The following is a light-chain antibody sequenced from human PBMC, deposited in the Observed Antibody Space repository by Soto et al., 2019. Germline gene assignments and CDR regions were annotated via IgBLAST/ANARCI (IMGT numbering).Light chain of an antibody. V-gene: IGKV3-11*01. J-gene: IGKJ1*01. CDR2: QNS. Sequence: EIVLTQSPATLSSFPGDRVTLSCRASQYTNTRLAWNQHRPGRAPRLLIYQNSLRAAGIPARFSASGSGTDFTLTISDVQPEDFALSYCHQRQSWPRTFGQGTNVDI. CDR3: HQRQSWPRT. CDR1: QYTNTR.